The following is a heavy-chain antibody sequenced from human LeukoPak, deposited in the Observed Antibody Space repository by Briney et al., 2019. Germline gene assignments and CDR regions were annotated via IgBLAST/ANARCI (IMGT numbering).Heavy chain of an antibody. J-gene: IGHJ4*02. V-gene: IGHV4-39*01. Sequence: SETLSLTCTVSGGSISSSSYYWGWIRQPPGKGLEWIGSIYYSGSTYYNPSLKSRVTISVDTSKNQFSLKLSSVTAADTAAYYCARHPRPYDFWSGYYPQIDYWGQGTLVTVSS. CDR2: IYYSGST. CDR1: GGSISSSSYY. D-gene: IGHD3-3*01. CDR3: ARHPRPYDFWSGYYPQIDY.